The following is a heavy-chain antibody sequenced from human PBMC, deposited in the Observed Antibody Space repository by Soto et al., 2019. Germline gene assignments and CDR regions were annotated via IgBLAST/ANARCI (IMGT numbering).Heavy chain of an antibody. Sequence: GGSLRLSCTASGFTFGDYAMSWFRQAPGKGLGWVGFIRSKAYGGTTEYAASVKGRFTISRDDSKSIAYLQMNSLKTEDTAVYYCTRAVDTAMVSYYYGMDVWGQGTTVTVSS. J-gene: IGHJ6*02. V-gene: IGHV3-49*03. CDR3: TRAVDTAMVSYYYGMDV. CDR1: GFTFGDYA. CDR2: IRSKAYGGTT. D-gene: IGHD5-18*01.